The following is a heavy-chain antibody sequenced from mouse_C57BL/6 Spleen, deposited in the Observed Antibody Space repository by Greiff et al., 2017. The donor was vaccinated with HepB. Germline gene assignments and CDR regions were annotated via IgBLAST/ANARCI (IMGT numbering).Heavy chain of an antibody. CDR1: GYTFTSYW. V-gene: IGHV1-64*01. Sequence: QVQLQQPGAELVKPGASVKLSCKASGYTFTSYWMHWVKQRPGQGLEWIGMIHPNSGSTNYNEKFKSKATLTVDKSSSTAYMQLSSLTSEDSAVYYCARGRVTTLYYFDYWGQGTTLTVSS. CDR2: IHPNSGST. CDR3: ARGRVTTLYYFDY. D-gene: IGHD2-2*01. J-gene: IGHJ2*01.